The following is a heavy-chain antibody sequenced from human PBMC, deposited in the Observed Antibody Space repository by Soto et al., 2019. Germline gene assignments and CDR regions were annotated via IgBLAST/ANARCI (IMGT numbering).Heavy chain of an antibody. J-gene: IGHJ5*02. CDR1: GGSISSYY. CDR2: IYYSGST. D-gene: IGHD1-26*01. Sequence: SETLSLTCTVSGGSISSYYWSWIRQPPGKGLEWIGYIYYSGSTNYNPSLKSRVTISVDTSKNQFSLKLSSVTAADTAVYYCERLSILWELHRWFDPWGQGTPVTVSS. CDR3: ERLSILWELHRWFDP. V-gene: IGHV4-59*01.